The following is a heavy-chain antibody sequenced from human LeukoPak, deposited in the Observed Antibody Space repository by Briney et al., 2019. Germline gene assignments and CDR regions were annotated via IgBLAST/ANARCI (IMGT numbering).Heavy chain of an antibody. D-gene: IGHD3-22*01. CDR1: GGSVSSGSYY. V-gene: IGHV4-61*01. CDR3: ARDRYYDSSGYYKVGYYYGMDV. J-gene: IGHJ6*02. CDR2: IYYSGST. Sequence: PSETLSLTCTVSGGSVSSGSYYWSWIRQPPGKGLEWIGYIYYSGSTNYNPSLKSRVTISVDTSKTQFPLKLSSVTAADTAVYYCARDRYYDSSGYYKVGYYYGMDVWGQGSTVTVSS.